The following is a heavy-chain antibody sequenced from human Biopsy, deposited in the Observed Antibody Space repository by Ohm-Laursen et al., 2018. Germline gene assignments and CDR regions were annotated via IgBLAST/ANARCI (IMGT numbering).Heavy chain of an antibody. CDR2: ISYSRDT. J-gene: IGHJ2*01. CDR3: ARHAPSYSGSYWRYFDL. V-gene: IGHV4-59*08. D-gene: IGHD1-26*01. CDR1: GGSISGSS. Sequence: SDTLSLTCTASGGSISGSSWSWIRQAPGKGLEWIGYISYSRDTNYNPSLKSRITISVDTSKNQFSLRLTSVTAADTAVYYCARHAPSYSGSYWRYFDLWGRGTLVTVSS.